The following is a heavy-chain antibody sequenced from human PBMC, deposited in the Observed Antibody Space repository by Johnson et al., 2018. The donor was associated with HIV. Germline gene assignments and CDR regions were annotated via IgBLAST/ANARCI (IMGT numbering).Heavy chain of an antibody. D-gene: IGHD6-19*01. CDR1: GFTFDDYA. CDR3: AKDRLAVASPGEAFEI. J-gene: IGHJ3*02. V-gene: IGHV3-9*01. CDR2: LSWNSGII. Sequence: VQLVESGGGVVQPGGSLRLSCAASGFTFDDYAMHWVRQAPGKGLEWVSGLSWNSGIIGYADSVKGRFTISRDNAKKSLYLQMNSLRAEDKALYYCAKDRLAVASPGEAFEIWGQGTMVTVSS.